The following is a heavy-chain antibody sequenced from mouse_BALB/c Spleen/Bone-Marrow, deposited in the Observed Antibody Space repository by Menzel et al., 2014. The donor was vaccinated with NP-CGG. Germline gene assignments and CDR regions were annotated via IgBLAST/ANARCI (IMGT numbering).Heavy chain of an antibody. V-gene: IGHV1S56*01. J-gene: IGHJ4*01. CDR3: ARGGGMDY. CDR2: IYPGDGST. CDR1: GYTFTSYY. Sequence: VQLQESGPELVKPGASVKMSCKASGYTFTSYYIHWVKQRPGQGLEWIGWIYPGDGSTKYNEKFKGKTTLTADKSSSTAYMLLSSPTSEDSAIYFCARGGGMDYWGQGTSVTVSS.